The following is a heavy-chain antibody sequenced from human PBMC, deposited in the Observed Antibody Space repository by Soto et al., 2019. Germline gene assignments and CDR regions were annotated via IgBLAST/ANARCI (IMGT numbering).Heavy chain of an antibody. CDR1: GGSFSGYY. CDR2: INHSGST. D-gene: IGHD3-22*01. Sequence: QVQLQQWGAGLLKPSETLSLTCAVYGGSFSGYYWSWIRQPPGKGLEWIGEINHSGSTNYNPSLKSRVTISVDTSKNQFSLKLRSVTAADTAVYYCARVDYYDSSGYQIWGQGTLVTVSS. V-gene: IGHV4-34*01. CDR3: ARVDYYDSSGYQI. J-gene: IGHJ4*02.